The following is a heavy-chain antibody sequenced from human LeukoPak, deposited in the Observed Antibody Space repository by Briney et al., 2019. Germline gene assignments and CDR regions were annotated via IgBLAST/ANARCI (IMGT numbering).Heavy chain of an antibody. V-gene: IGHV1-8*01. J-gene: IGHJ3*02. CDR2: MNPNSGNT. Sequence: ASVKVSCKASGYTFTSYDINWVRQATGQGLEWMGWMNPNSGNTGYAQKFQGRVTMTRNTSISTAYMELSSLRSEDTAVYYCARGFTSCCSGGSCYSDAFDIWGQGTMVTVSS. CDR3: ARGFTSCCSGGSCYSDAFDI. D-gene: IGHD2-15*01. CDR1: GYTFTSYD.